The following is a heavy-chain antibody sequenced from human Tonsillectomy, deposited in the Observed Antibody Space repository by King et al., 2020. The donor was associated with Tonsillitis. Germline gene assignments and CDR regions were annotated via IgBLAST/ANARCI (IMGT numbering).Heavy chain of an antibody. CDR2: TRNKANSYTK. CDR1: GFTFSDHY. D-gene: IGHD4-17*01. CDR3: ARGLVHDNGDVEYFQH. V-gene: IGHV3-72*01. Sequence: VQLVESGGGLVQPGGSLRLSCAASGFTFSDHYMDWVRQAPGKGLEWVVRTRNKANSYTKEYAPSVKGRFTIPRDDSKNSLNLQMNSLKTEDTAVYYWARGLVHDNGDVEYFQHWGQGNLVTVSS. J-gene: IGHJ1*01.